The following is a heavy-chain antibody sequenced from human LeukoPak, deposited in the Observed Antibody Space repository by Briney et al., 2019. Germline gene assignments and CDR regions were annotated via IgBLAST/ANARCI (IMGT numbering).Heavy chain of an antibody. Sequence: ASVKVSCKGSGYTLSNHAFSWVRQAPGQGLEWMGWISADNGNTNHAQKFQGRVSLTTDTSTSTAYMELRSLRSDDTAVYYCAAAGILLWSPYGMDVWGQGTTVTVSS. V-gene: IGHV1-18*04. J-gene: IGHJ6*02. CDR1: GYTLSNHA. CDR2: ISADNGNT. D-gene: IGHD3-10*01. CDR3: AAAGILLWSPYGMDV.